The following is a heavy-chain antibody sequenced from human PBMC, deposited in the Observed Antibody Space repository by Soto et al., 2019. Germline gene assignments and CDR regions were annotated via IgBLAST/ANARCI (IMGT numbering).Heavy chain of an antibody. CDR2: ISGRVDSI. CDR1: GFTFRSNS. CDR3: LKANSRGLHFYGMQV. Sequence: GGSLRLSCVASGFTFRSNSMAWVRQAPGKGLEWVSSISGRVDSISYADSVKGRFTISRDNSKNTLYLQMSSLRVDDTAEWYCLKANSRGLHFYGMQVWGQGTTVNVYS. J-gene: IGHJ6*02. V-gene: IGHV3-23*01. D-gene: IGHD1-7*01.